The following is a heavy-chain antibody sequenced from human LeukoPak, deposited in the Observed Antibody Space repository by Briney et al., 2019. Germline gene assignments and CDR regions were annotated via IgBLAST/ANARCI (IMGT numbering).Heavy chain of an antibody. V-gene: IGHV4-34*01. J-gene: IGHJ4*02. Sequence: SETLSLTCAVYGESFSGYYWSWILQPPGKGLQWIGPINHSGSTNYKPSLKSRVTRSLDPSKNQFSLKVSSVTAADTAVYYCAGDRGSEYDSWGQGTLVTVSS. CDR2: INHSGST. D-gene: IGHD3-16*01. CDR1: GESFSGYY. CDR3: AGDRGSEYDS.